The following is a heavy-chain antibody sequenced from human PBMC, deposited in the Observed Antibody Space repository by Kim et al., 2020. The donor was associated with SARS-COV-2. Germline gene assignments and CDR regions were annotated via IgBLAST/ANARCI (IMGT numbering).Heavy chain of an antibody. Sequence: GGSLRLSCAASGFTFSSYSMNWVRQAPGKGLEWVSSISSSSSYIYYADSVKGRFTISRDNAKNSLYLQMNSLRAEDTAVYYCASGPTYSSSRAYWGQGTLVTVSS. CDR3: ASGPTYSSSRAY. J-gene: IGHJ4*02. CDR1: GFTFSSYS. CDR2: ISSSSSYI. V-gene: IGHV3-21*01. D-gene: IGHD6-13*01.